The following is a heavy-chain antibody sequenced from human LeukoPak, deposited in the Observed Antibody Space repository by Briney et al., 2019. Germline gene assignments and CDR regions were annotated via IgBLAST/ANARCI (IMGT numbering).Heavy chain of an antibody. D-gene: IGHD3-3*01. V-gene: IGHV4-34*01. CDR3: ASQGPPPFWRGYQPYYYYYMDV. CDR2: INHSGST. J-gene: IGHJ6*03. Sequence: SETLSLTCAVYGGSFSGYYWSWIRQPPGKGLEWIREINHSGSTNYNPSLKSRVTISVDTSKNKFSLKLSSVTAADTAVFYCASQGPPPFWRGYQPYYYYYMDVWGKGTTVTVSS. CDR1: GGSFSGYY.